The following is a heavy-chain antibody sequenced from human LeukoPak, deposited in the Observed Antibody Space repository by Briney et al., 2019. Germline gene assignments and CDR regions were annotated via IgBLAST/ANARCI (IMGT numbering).Heavy chain of an antibody. V-gene: IGHV4-4*07. CDR1: GGSISSYY. Sequence: SETLSLTCTVSGGSISSYYWSWIRQPAGKGLEWIGRIYTSGSTYYNPSLKSRVTISVDTSKNQFSLKLSSVTAADTAVYYCARRDTYYYDSSGYYYVGYFDYWGQGTPVTVSS. CDR2: IYTSGST. J-gene: IGHJ4*02. CDR3: ARRDTYYYDSSGYYYVGYFDY. D-gene: IGHD3-22*01.